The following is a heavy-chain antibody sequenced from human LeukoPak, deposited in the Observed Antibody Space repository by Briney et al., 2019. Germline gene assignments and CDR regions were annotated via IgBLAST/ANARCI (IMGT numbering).Heavy chain of an antibody. CDR3: ARDLASNYNTPWFDP. V-gene: IGHV3-33*08. Sequence: QPGRSLRLSCAASGFTFSSYGMHWVRQAPGKGLEWVAVIWYDGSNKYYADSVKGRFTISRDNSKNTLYLQMNSLRAEDTAVYYCARDLASNYNTPWFDPWGQGTLVTVSS. D-gene: IGHD4-4*01. J-gene: IGHJ5*02. CDR2: IWYDGSNK. CDR1: GFTFSSYG.